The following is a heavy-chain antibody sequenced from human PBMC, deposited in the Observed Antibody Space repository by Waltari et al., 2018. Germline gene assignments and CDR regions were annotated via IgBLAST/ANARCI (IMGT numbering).Heavy chain of an antibody. CDR3: ASSIISGLY. Sequence: EVRLVESGGGLVQPGGSLRLSCAASGFTFSSYTMNWVRQAPGKGLEWVLYISSNSDTIYYTDSVKGRFTISRDNAKNSVYLQMNSLRAEDAAVYYCASSIISGLYWGQGTPVIVSS. J-gene: IGHJ4*02. V-gene: IGHV3-48*04. CDR1: GFTFSSYT. D-gene: IGHD1-20*01. CDR2: ISSNSDTI.